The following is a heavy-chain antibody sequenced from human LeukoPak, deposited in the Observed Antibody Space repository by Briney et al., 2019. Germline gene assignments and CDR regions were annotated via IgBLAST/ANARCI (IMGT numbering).Heavy chain of an antibody. D-gene: IGHD6-19*01. V-gene: IGHV4-59*08. Sequence: SETLSLTCTVSGGSISGYYWSWIRQPPGKGLEWIGYIYSSGSTNSNPSLKSRVTISVDSCKNQFSLKLTSVTAADTAVYYCARRFDTSGWVDYWGQGTLVTVSS. CDR3: ARRFDTSGWVDY. CDR1: GGSISGYY. CDR2: IYSSGST. J-gene: IGHJ4*02.